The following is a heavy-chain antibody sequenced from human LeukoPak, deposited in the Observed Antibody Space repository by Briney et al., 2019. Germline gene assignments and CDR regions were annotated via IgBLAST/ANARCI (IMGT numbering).Heavy chain of an antibody. CDR3: ANSRTRPPKYYFDY. V-gene: IGHV3-20*04. D-gene: IGHD4-11*01. CDR2: INWNGGST. Sequence: PGGSLRLPCAASGFTFDDYGMSWVRQAPGKGLEWVSGINWNGGSTGYADSVKGRFTISRDNAKNSLYLQMNSLRAEDTAVYYCANSRTRPPKYYFDYWGQGTLVTVSS. CDR1: GFTFDDYG. J-gene: IGHJ4*02.